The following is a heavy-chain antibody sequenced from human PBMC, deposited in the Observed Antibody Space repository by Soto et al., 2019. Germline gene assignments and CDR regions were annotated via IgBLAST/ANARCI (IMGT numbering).Heavy chain of an antibody. Sequence: QVQLQQWGAGLLKPSETLSLTCAVYGGSFSGYSGTGIRQPPGRGLEWLGEINHSGSTNYNPSLKSRVTISVDTSKNQFSLKLSSVTAADTAVYYCARLRADLYSSSWYKGDYFDYWGQGTLVTVSS. D-gene: IGHD6-13*01. J-gene: IGHJ4*02. CDR2: INHSGST. CDR1: GGSFSGYS. V-gene: IGHV4-34*01. CDR3: ARLRADLYSSSWYKGDYFDY.